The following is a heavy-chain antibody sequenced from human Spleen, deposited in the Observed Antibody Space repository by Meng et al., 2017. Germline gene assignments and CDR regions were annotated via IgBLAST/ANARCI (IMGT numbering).Heavy chain of an antibody. CDR1: EFTFSRYA. Sequence: GRSLRLSCAASEFTFSRYAMTWVRQAPGKGLEWVSSIGPSGGDTYYADSVKGRFTSSRDNSKNTLYLQMNSLRAEDTAVYYCARVGLGSGWYGANYFDYWGQGTLVTVSS. J-gene: IGHJ4*02. CDR3: ARVGLGSGWYGANYFDY. CDR2: IGPSGGDT. D-gene: IGHD6-19*01. V-gene: IGHV3-23*01.